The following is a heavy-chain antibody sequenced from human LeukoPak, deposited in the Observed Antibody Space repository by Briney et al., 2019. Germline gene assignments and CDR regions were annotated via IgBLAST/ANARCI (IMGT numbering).Heavy chain of an antibody. Sequence: GGSLRLSCAASGFTYSTYSMNWVRQAPGKGLEWVSSISSSSYIYYADSVEGRFTISRDNAENSLYLQMNSLRAEDTAVYYCARAGYSSSPNPTMDVWGKGTTVTVSS. CDR1: GFTYSTYS. J-gene: IGHJ6*03. CDR2: ISSSSYI. V-gene: IGHV3-21*01. D-gene: IGHD6-13*01. CDR3: ARAGYSSSPNPTMDV.